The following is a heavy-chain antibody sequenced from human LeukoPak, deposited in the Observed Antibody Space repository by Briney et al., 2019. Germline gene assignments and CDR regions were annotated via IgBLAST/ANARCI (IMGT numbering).Heavy chain of an antibody. CDR1: GGSISSYY. V-gene: IGHV4-59*08. CDR2: IYYSGST. CDR3: AGLSSGSRPPN. Sequence: SETLFLTCTVSGGSISSYYWSWIRQPPGKGLEWIGYIYYSGSTNYNPSLKSRVTISVDTSKNQFSLKLSSVTAADTAVYYCAGLSSGSRPPNWGQGTLVTVSS. J-gene: IGHJ4*02. D-gene: IGHD1-26*01.